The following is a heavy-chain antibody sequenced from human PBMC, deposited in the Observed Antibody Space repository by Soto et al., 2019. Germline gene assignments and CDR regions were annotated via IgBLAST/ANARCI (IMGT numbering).Heavy chain of an antibody. Sequence: EGQLVQSGGGLVQPGGSLRLSCTASGFAFDDYYMDWVRQVPGKGLEWIGRTRDKPNNYAAEYVASVKGRFTISRDASKYSMYLQLNTVKTEDTAVYYCARDTGGSYDYWCQGALVIVSS. CDR1: GFAFDDYY. V-gene: IGHV3-72*01. CDR3: ARDTGGSYDY. J-gene: IGHJ4*02. D-gene: IGHD1-26*01. CDR2: TRDKPNNYAA.